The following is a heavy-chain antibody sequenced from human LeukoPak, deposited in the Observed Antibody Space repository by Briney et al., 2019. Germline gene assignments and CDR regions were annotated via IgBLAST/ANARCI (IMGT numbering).Heavy chain of an antibody. CDR1: GFTFDDYG. CDR2: INWNGGST. Sequence: GGSLRLSCAASGFTFDDYGMSWVRQAPGKGLEWVSGINWNGGSTGYADSVKGRFTIFRDNAKNSLYLQMNSLRAEDTALYYCARALIPTTVIYYYYYYMDVWGKGTTVTVSS. J-gene: IGHJ6*03. CDR3: ARALIPTTVIYYYYYYMDV. V-gene: IGHV3-20*04. D-gene: IGHD4-17*01.